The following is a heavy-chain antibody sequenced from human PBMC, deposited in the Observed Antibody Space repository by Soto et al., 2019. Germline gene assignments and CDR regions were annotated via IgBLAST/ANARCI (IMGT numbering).Heavy chain of an antibody. CDR3: AKFQAYSYGRGAYFDY. CDR1: GFTFSSYA. J-gene: IGHJ4*02. V-gene: IGHV3-23*01. Sequence: EVQLLESGGDLVQPGGSLRLSCAASGFTFSSYAMSWVRQAPGKGLEWGSAISGSGGSTDYVDSVKGRFTISRDNSKNTLYLQVNSLRAEDTAGYYCAKFQAYSYGRGAYFDYWGQGPLVTVSS. CDR2: ISGSGGST. D-gene: IGHD5-18*01.